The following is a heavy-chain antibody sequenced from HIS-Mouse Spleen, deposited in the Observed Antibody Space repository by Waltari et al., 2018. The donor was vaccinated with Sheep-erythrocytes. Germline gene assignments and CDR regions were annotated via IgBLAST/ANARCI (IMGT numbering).Heavy chain of an antibody. Sequence: EVQLVESGGGLVKPGGSLRLSCAASGFTFSSYSMNWVRQAPGKGLEWVSSISSSSSYIYYADSVKGRFTISRDNAKNSLYLQMNSLRAEDTAVYYCARVASGATTPHFDYWGQGTLVTVSS. J-gene: IGHJ4*02. CDR1: GFTFSSYS. CDR3: ARVASGATTPHFDY. CDR2: ISSSSSYI. D-gene: IGHD1-26*01. V-gene: IGHV3-21*01.